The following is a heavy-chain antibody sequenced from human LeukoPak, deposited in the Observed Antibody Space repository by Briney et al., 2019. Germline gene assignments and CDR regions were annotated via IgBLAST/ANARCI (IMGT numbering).Heavy chain of an antibody. CDR2: ISGSGGST. Sequence: GGSLRLSCAASGFTFSSYAMSWVRQAPGKGLEWVSAISGSGGSTYYADSVKGRFTISRDNSKNTLYLQVNSLRAEDTAVYYCAKDLRWWLLDGQGDFDYWGQGTLVTVSS. J-gene: IGHJ4*02. D-gene: IGHD3-22*01. CDR1: GFTFSSYA. CDR3: AKDLRWWLLDGQGDFDY. V-gene: IGHV3-23*01.